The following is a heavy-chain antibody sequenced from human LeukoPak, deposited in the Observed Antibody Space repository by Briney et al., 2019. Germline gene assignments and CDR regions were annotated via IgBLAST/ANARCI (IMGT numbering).Heavy chain of an antibody. CDR1: GYTFTGYY. D-gene: IGHD1-26*01. V-gene: IGHV1-2*02. CDR3: ARSGSYSPASIDY. Sequence: ASVKVSCKASGYTFTGYYMHCVRQAPGQGLEWMGWINPNSGGTNYAQKFQGRVTMTRDTSISTAYMELSRLRSDDTAVYYCARSGSYSPASIDYWGQGTLVTVSS. J-gene: IGHJ4*02. CDR2: INPNSGGT.